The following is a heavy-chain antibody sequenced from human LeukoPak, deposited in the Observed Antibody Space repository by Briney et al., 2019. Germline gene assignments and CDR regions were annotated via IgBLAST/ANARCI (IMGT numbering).Heavy chain of an antibody. V-gene: IGHV1-3*01. D-gene: IGHD2-2*01. CDR2: INAGNGNT. Sequence: ASVKVSCKASGYTFTSYAMHWVRQAPGQRLEWMGWINAGNGNTKYSQKFQGRVTITRDTSASTAYMELSSQRSEDTAVYYCARGPLRGIVVVPAAMFDPWGQGTLVTVSS. CDR1: GYTFTSYA. J-gene: IGHJ5*02. CDR3: ARGPLRGIVVVPAAMFDP.